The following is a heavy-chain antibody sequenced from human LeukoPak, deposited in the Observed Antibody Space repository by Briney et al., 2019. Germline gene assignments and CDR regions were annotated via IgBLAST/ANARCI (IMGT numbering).Heavy chain of an antibody. Sequence: EASVKVSCKASGYTFTDYYMYWVRQAPGQGLEWMGWINPNSGGTSYAQRFQGRVTMTRDTSISTAYMNLSRLTSDDTAVYYCARDRGRISDDYASGRSLHYCVDVWGKGTTVTVSS. CDR2: INPNSGGT. CDR3: ARDRGRISDDYASGRSLHYCVDV. CDR1: GYTFTDYY. J-gene: IGHJ6*03. D-gene: IGHD3-10*01. V-gene: IGHV1-2*02.